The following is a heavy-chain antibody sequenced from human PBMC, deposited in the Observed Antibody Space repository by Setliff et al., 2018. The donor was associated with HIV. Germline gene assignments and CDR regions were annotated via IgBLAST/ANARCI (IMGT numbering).Heavy chain of an antibody. V-gene: IGHV1-69*13. CDR3: AADSRGDSSRWIRYFDF. CDR2: TIPIFVTA. J-gene: IGHJ4*02. Sequence: SSVKVSCKASGGTFSSYAITGVRQAPGQGLEWMGGTIPIFVTANYALKFQGRVTITAYESTTRVYMELSNLRSEDTAMYYCAADSRGDSSRWIRYFDFWGQGTLGAVSS. D-gene: IGHD2-21*01. CDR1: GGTFSSYA.